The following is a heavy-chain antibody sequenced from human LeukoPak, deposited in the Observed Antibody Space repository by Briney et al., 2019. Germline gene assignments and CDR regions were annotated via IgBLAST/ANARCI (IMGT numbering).Heavy chain of an antibody. D-gene: IGHD6-13*01. CDR1: GGSFSGYY. Sequence: SETLSLTCAVYGGSFSGYYWSWIRQPPGKGLEWMGEINHSGSTNYNPSLKSRVTISVDTSKNQFSLKLSSVTAADTAVYYCASRIAAAGTSYYYGMDVWGQGTTVTVSS. CDR2: INHSGST. V-gene: IGHV4-34*01. J-gene: IGHJ6*02. CDR3: ASRIAAAGTSYYYGMDV.